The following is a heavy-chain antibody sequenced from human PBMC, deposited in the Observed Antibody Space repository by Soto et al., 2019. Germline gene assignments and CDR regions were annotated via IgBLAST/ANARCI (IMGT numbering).Heavy chain of an antibody. J-gene: IGHJ4*02. Sequence: GGSLRLSCAASGFTFSSYAMHWVRQAPGKGLEWVAAISLDGSKKYYADSVKGRFTISRDNSKNTLYLQVNSLRAEDTAVYYCTKGRRDGGVPSPEYDYWGQGTLVTVSS. V-gene: IGHV3-30*18. D-gene: IGHD2-8*02. CDR1: GFTFSSYA. CDR2: ISLDGSKK. CDR3: TKGRRDGGVPSPEYDY.